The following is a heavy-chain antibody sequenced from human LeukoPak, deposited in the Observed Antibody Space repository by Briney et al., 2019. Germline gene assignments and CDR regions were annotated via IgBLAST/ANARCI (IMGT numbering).Heavy chain of an antibody. CDR3: ARGGSFSQPFDP. J-gene: IGHJ5*02. CDR2: IYTSGSI. CDR1: GYSISSGSYY. V-gene: IGHV4-61*02. Sequence: TPSETLSLTCTVSGYSISSGSYYWSWIRQPAGKELEWIGRIYTSGSINYNPSLKSRVTISVDTSKNQFSLKLSSVTAADTAIYYCARGGSFSQPFDPWGQGTLVTVSS.